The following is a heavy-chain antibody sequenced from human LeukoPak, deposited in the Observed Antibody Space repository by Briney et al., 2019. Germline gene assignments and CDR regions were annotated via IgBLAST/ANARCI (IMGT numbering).Heavy chain of an antibody. Sequence: GGSLRLSCAASGFTLSSYEMNWVRQAPGKGLEWVSYISSSGSTIYYAASVKGRFTISRDNAKTTLYLQMNSLRAEDTAVYYCARVSGGYYGSGQSDYWGQGTLVTVSS. CDR3: ARVSGGYYGSGQSDY. V-gene: IGHV3-48*03. CDR1: GFTLSSYE. J-gene: IGHJ4*02. D-gene: IGHD3-10*01. CDR2: ISSSGSTI.